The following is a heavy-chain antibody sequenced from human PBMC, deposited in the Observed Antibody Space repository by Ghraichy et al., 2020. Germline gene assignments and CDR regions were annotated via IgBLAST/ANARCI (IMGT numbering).Heavy chain of an antibody. CDR2: ISGSGGST. J-gene: IGHJ4*02. CDR1: GFTFSSYA. Sequence: GGSLRLSCAAPGFTFSSYAMTWVRQAPGKGLEWVSVISGSGGSTYYADSVKGRFTISRDNSKHTLYLQMNSLRAEDTAVYYCAKDVFTSSLPPYCFDYWGQGTLVTVSS. CDR3: AKDVFTSSLPPYCFDY. V-gene: IGHV3-23*01. D-gene: IGHD2-2*01.